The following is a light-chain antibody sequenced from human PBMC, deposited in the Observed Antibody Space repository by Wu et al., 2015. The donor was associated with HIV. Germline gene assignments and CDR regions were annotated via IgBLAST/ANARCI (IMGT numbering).Light chain of an antibody. J-gene: IGKJ1*01. V-gene: IGKV1-39*01. CDR1: QSISSD. Sequence: DIQMTQSPSSLSASVGDRVTITCRASQSISSDLNWYQKKSGKAPKLLIYAASSLQSGVPSRFSGSGSGTDFTLTISSLQPEDFATYSCQQSYSTPWTFGQGTKVEIK. CDR2: AAS. CDR3: QQSYSTPWT.